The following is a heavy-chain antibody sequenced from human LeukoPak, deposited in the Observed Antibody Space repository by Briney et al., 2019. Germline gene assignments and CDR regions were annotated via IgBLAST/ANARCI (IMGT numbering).Heavy chain of an antibody. CDR3: ARGDRPYDILTGYPY. D-gene: IGHD3-9*01. CDR2: ISYDGSNK. Sequence: GGSLRLSCAASGFIFSTSSMNWVRQAPGKGLEWVAVISYDGSNKYYADSVKGRFTISRDNSKNTLYLQMNSLRAEDTAVYYCARGDRPYDILTGYPYWGQGTLVTVSS. CDR1: GFIFSTSS. V-gene: IGHV3-30*03. J-gene: IGHJ4*02.